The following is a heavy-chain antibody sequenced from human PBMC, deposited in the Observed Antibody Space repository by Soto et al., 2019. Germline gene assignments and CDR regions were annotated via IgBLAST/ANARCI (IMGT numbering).Heavy chain of an antibody. Sequence: SETLSLTCTVSGGAISFYNWNWIRQSPGEGLEWIGYSYSSGSTNYNPSLKSRVTISVDTPKNQFSLQLTYVTAADTAVYYCARGDSTTHGDSFDIWGQGTMVT. V-gene: IGHV4-59*01. J-gene: IGHJ3*02. D-gene: IGHD6-13*01. CDR1: GGAISFYN. CDR2: SYSSGST. CDR3: ARGDSTTHGDSFDI.